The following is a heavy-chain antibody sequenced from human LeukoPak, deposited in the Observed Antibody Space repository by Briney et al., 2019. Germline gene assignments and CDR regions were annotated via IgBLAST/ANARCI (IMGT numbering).Heavy chain of an antibody. D-gene: IGHD3-10*02. CDR1: GFSFSSYS. CDR2: ISTSSSYI. Sequence: GGSLRLSCAASGFSFSSYSMNWVRQAPGKGLEWVSFISTSSSYIYYADSVKGRFTISRDNAKNSLYLQMNSLRAEDTAVYYCAELGITMIGGVWGKGTTVTISS. CDR3: AELGITMIGGV. J-gene: IGHJ6*04. V-gene: IGHV3-21*01.